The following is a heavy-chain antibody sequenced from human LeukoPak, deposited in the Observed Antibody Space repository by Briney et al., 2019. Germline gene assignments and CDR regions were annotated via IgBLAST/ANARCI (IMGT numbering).Heavy chain of an antibody. CDR2: INPGGGST. J-gene: IGHJ4*02. CDR1: GYTFTTYY. Sequence: ASMKVSCKASGYTFTTYYMHWVRQAPGQGLEWMGIINPGGGSTSYAQKFQGRVTMTRDMSTSTFYMDLSSLTSEDTAVYSCAREPSGSGGFDYWGPGTLVTVSA. D-gene: IGHD6-19*01. CDR3: AREPSGSGGFDY. V-gene: IGHV1-46*01.